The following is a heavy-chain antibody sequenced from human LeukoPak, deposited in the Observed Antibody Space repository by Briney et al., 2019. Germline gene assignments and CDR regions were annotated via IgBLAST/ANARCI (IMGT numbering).Heavy chain of an antibody. CDR3: ARGAGLRIYYFDY. Sequence: ASVKVSCKASGYTFTSYAMHWVRQAPGRRLEWMGWINAGNGNTKYSQKFQGRVTITRDTSASTAYMELSSLRSEDTAVYYCARGAGLRIYYFDYWGQGTLVTVSS. V-gene: IGHV1-3*01. CDR2: INAGNGNT. D-gene: IGHD4-17*01. CDR1: GYTFTSYA. J-gene: IGHJ4*02.